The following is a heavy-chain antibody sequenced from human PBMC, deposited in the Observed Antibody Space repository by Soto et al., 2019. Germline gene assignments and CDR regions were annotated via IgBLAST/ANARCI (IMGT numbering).Heavy chain of an antibody. Sequence: EVQLLESGGGLVQPGGSLRLSCAASGFTFSSYAMSWVRQAPGKGLEWVSAISGSGGSTYYADSVKGRFTISRDNSKNTLYLQMNSLRAEDTAVYYCAKFIDDFWSGYLYTSGMDVWGQGTTVTVSS. CDR1: GFTFSSYA. J-gene: IGHJ6*02. CDR2: ISGSGGST. CDR3: AKFIDDFWSGYLYTSGMDV. V-gene: IGHV3-23*01. D-gene: IGHD3-3*01.